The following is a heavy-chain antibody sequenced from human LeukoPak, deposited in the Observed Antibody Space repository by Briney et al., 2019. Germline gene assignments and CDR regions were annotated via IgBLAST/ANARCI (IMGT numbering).Heavy chain of an antibody. Sequence: GRSLRLSCAASGFTFDDYAMHWVRQAPGKGLEWVSGISWNSGSIGYADSVKGRFTISRDNAKNSLYLQMNSLRAEDAALYYCAKADRSSIAAESWFDPWGQGTLVTVSS. J-gene: IGHJ5*02. CDR1: GFTFDDYA. CDR2: ISWNSGSI. CDR3: AKADRSSIAAESWFDP. D-gene: IGHD6-13*01. V-gene: IGHV3-9*01.